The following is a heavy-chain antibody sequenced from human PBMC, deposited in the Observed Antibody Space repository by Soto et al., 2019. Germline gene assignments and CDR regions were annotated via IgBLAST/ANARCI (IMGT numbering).Heavy chain of an antibody. CDR3: ARGPACGGGWYLCDS. Sequence: QVQLVQSGAEVTTHGASVKLSCKASGYTFTSYYIHWVRQAPGQGLEWVAMINPGGGRTKNAQMFQGRVTLTRATSTGTVDMELSSLTSADTAGYYCARGPACGGGWYLCDSWGQGSLVAVSS. CDR2: INPGGGRT. D-gene: IGHD2-21*02. J-gene: IGHJ4*02. V-gene: IGHV1-46*01. CDR1: GYTFTSYY.